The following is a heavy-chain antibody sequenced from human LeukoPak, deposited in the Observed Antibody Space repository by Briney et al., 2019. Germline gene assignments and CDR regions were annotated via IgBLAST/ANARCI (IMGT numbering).Heavy chain of an antibody. V-gene: IGHV3-30*04. J-gene: IGHJ4*02. CDR2: ISYDGSNK. CDR1: GFTFSSYA. D-gene: IGHD3-10*01. Sequence: GGSLRLSCAASGFTFSSYAMHWVRQAPGKGLERVAVISYDGSNKYYADSVKGRFTISRDNSENTLYLQMNSLRAEDTAVYYCATPPRGKALYYFDYWGQGTLVTVSS. CDR3: ATPPRGKALYYFDY.